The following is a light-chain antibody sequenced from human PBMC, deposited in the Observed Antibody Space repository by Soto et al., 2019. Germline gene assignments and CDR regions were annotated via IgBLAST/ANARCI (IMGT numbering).Light chain of an antibody. V-gene: IGKV1-39*01. CDR1: QSISVH. Sequence: DIQMTQSPSSLSASVGDTVTITCRVSQSISVHLNWYQQKPGKVPKLLIYAASNLQSGVPLRFSGSGSETDFALTISSLQPEDFANYYCQQSYITPYTFGQGTKLEIK. J-gene: IGKJ2*01. CDR3: QQSYITPYT. CDR2: AAS.